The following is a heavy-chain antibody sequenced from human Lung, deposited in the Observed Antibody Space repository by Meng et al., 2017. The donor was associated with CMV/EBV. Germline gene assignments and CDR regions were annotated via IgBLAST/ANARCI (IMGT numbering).Heavy chain of an antibody. J-gene: IGHJ6*02. Sequence: WGSXRLXCVASGCTFSTYGMSWVRQAPGKGLEWVSVIRGSDGSTHYADSAKGRFTISGDNSKNTLFLQMNSLRADDTAVYYCAKDRGGSASCSLGMDVLGQGXTVTVSS. CDR1: GCTFSTYG. CDR2: IRGSDGST. CDR3: AKDRGGSASCSLGMDV. V-gene: IGHV3-23*01. D-gene: IGHD2-2*01.